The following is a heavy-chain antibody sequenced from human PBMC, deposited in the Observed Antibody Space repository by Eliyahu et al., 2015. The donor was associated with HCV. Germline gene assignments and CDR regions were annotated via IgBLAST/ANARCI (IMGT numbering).Heavy chain of an antibody. CDR2: XSSSGSTI. CDR1: GXTXSSYE. V-gene: IGHV3-48*03. J-gene: IGHJ6*02. Sequence: EVQLVESGGGXVQPGGSLRLSCXASGXTXSSYEMNWVRQAPGKGLGWVSYXSSSGSTIYYADSVKGRFTISRDNAKNSLYLQMNSLRAEDTAVYYCARDWIGLEGYYYGMDVWGQGTTVTVSS. CDR3: ARDWIGLEGYYYGMDV. D-gene: IGHD3/OR15-3a*01.